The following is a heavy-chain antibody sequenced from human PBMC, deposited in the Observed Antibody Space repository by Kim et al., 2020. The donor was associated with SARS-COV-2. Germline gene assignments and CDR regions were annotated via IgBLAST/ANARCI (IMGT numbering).Heavy chain of an antibody. CDR3: ARDPYYYDSSGYGYYFDY. J-gene: IGHJ4*02. D-gene: IGHD3-22*01. Sequence: KGRFTISRDNAKNSLYLQMNSLRAEDTAVYYCARDPYYYDSSGYGYYFDYWGQGTLVTVSS. V-gene: IGHV3-11*06.